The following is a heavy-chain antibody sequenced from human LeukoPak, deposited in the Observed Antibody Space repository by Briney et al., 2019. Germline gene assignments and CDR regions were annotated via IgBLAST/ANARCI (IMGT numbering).Heavy chain of an antibody. D-gene: IGHD6-13*01. V-gene: IGHV4-59*01. CDR3: ARSLKKRQQLVPCWFDP. CDR1: GGSISSYY. Sequence: SETLSLTCTVSGGSISSYYWSWIRQPPGKGLEWIGYIYYSGSTNYNPSLKSRVTISVDTSKNQFSLKLSSVTAADTAVYYCARSLKKRQQLVPCWFDPWGQGTLVTVSS. CDR2: IYYSGST. J-gene: IGHJ5*02.